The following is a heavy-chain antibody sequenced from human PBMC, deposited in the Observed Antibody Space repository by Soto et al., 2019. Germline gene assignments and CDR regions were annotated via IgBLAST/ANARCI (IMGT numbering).Heavy chain of an antibody. CDR3: AREGDYYDSSGYPGDY. CDR2: INAGNGNT. CDR1: GYTFTSYA. D-gene: IGHD3-22*01. Sequence: ASVKVSCKASGYTFTSYAMHWVRQAPGQRLEWMGWINAGNGNTKYSQKFQGRVTITRDTSASTAYMELSSLRSEDTAVYYCAREGDYYDSSGYPGDYWGQGTLVTVSS. J-gene: IGHJ4*02. V-gene: IGHV1-3*01.